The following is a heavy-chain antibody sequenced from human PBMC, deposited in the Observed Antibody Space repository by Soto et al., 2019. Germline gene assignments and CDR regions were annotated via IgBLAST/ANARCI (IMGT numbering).Heavy chain of an antibody. D-gene: IGHD3-22*01. V-gene: IGHV3-33*08. J-gene: IGHJ4*02. CDR3: AREGSYDSSGYYAGLVDY. CDR1: GFTFSSYG. Sequence: GGSMRLSCAASGFTFSSYGMHWVRQAPGKGLEWVAVIWYDGSNKYYADSVKGRFTISRDNSKNTLYLQMNSLRAEDTAVYYCAREGSYDSSGYYAGLVDYWGQGTLVTVSS. CDR2: IWYDGSNK.